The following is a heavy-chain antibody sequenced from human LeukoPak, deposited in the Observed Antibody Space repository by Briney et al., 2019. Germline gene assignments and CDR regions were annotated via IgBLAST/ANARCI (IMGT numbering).Heavy chain of an antibody. J-gene: IGHJ6*03. CDR3: ASSRLYYYYMDV. Sequence: SETLSLTCTVSGGSISSYYWSWIRQPPGKGLEWIGYIYYSGSTNYNPSLKSRVTISVDTSKNQFSLKLGSVTAADTAVYYCASSRLYYYYMDVWGKGTTVTVSS. CDR2: IYYSGST. V-gene: IGHV4-59*01. CDR1: GGSISSYY.